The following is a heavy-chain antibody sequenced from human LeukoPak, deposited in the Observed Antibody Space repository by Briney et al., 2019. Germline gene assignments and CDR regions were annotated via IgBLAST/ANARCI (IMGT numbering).Heavy chain of an antibody. CDR3: GGEYSGSYFGAYFDY. V-gene: IGHV3-53*01. D-gene: IGHD1-26*01. Sequence: PGGSLRLSCAASGFTVSSNYMSWVRQAPGKGLEWVSVIYSGGSTYYADSVKGRFTISRDNSKNTLYLQMNSLRAEDTAVYYCGGEYSGSYFGAYFDYWGQGTLVTVSS. J-gene: IGHJ4*02. CDR1: GFTVSSNY. CDR2: IYSGGST.